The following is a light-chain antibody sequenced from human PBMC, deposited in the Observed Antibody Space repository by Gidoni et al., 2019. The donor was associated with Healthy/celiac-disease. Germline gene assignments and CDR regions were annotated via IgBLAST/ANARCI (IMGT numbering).Light chain of an antibody. V-gene: IGKV3-11*01. CDR2: DAS. CDR1: QSVSSY. J-gene: IGKJ4*01. Sequence: EIVLTQSPATLSLSPGERATRSCRASQSVSSYLAWYQQKPGQAPRLLIYDASNGATGIPARFSGSGSGTDFTLTISSLEPEDFAVYYCQQRSNWLTFGGGTKVEIK. CDR3: QQRSNWLT.